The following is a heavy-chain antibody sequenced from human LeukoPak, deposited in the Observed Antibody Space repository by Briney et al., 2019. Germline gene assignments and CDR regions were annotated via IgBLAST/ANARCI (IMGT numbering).Heavy chain of an antibody. V-gene: IGHV1-2*02. CDR1: GYTFTGYY. J-gene: IGHJ5*02. D-gene: IGHD4-17*01. CDR3: AKITPGAYARERFNWFDP. CDR2: INPNSGGT. Sequence: ASVKVSCKASGYTFTGYYMHWVRQAPGQGLEWMGWINPNSGGTNYAQKFQGRVTMTRDTSISTAYMELSRLRSDDTAVYYCAKITPGAYARERFNWFDPWGQGTLVTVSS.